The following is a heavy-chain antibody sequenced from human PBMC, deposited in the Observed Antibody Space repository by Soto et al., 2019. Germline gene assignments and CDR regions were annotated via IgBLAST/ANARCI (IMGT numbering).Heavy chain of an antibody. CDR3: ADGSGSYDY. J-gene: IGHJ4*02. Sequence: PSETLSLTCAVYGGSFSGYYWSWIRQPPGKGLEWIGEINHSGSTNYNPSLKSRVTISVDTSKNQFSLKLGSVTAADTAVYYCADGSGSYDYWGQGTLVTVSS. V-gene: IGHV4-34*01. D-gene: IGHD3-10*01. CDR1: GGSFSGYY. CDR2: INHSGST.